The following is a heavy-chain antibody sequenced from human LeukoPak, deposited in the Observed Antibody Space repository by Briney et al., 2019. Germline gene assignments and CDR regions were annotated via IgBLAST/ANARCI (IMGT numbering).Heavy chain of an antibody. V-gene: IGHV3-7*01. J-gene: IGHJ4*02. Sequence: GGPLRLSCAASGFTFSSYWMSWVRQAPGKGLEWVANIKEDGSEKYYADSVKGRFTISRDNAKTSLYLQMNSLRVEDTAVYYCARGGIIGGRFGQWGQGTLVTVSS. CDR3: ARGGIIGGRFGQ. D-gene: IGHD1-26*01. CDR1: GFTFSSYW. CDR2: IKEDGSEK.